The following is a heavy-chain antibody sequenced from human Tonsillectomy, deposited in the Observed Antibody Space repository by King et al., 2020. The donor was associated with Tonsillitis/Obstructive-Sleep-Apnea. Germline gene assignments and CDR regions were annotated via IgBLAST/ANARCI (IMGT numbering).Heavy chain of an antibody. V-gene: IGHV1-69*12. Sequence: QLVQSGAEVKTPGSSVKVSCKTSGGTFSRYPISWMRQAPGQGLEWMGGIIPIYGRTDYAQMFQGRVTFTADAHTSTAYMELSSLRPEDTAVYYCATDGDYGDYGDFDYWGQGTLVTVSS. CDR2: IIPIYGRT. J-gene: IGHJ4*02. D-gene: IGHD4-17*01. CDR1: GGTFSRYP. CDR3: ATDGDYGDYGDFDY.